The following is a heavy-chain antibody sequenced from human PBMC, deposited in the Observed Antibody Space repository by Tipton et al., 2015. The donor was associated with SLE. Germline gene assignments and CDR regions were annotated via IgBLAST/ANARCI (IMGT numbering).Heavy chain of an antibody. CDR2: ISSSSSYI. D-gene: IGHD5-12*01. CDR1: GFTFSSYS. CDR3: ARELRLRGYFDL. Sequence: SLRLSCAASGFTFSSYSMNWVRQAPGKGLEWVSSISSSSSYIYYADSVKGRFTISRDNAKNSLYLQMNSLRAEDTAVYYCARELRLRGYFDLWGRGTLVTVSS. J-gene: IGHJ2*01. V-gene: IGHV3-21*01.